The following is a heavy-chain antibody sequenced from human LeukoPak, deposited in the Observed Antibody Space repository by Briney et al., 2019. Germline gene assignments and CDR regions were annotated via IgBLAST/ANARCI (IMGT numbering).Heavy chain of an antibody. D-gene: IGHD6-6*01. J-gene: IGHJ3*02. V-gene: IGHV3-21*01. CDR1: GFTFSSCS. Sequence: GGSLRLSCAASGFTFSSCSMNWVRQAPGKGLEWVSSISSSSSYIFYSDSVKGRFTISRDNAKNSLYLQMNSLRAEDTAVYYCARKLFTQSRAFDIWGQGTMVTVSS. CDR3: ARKLFTQSRAFDI. CDR2: ISSSSSYI.